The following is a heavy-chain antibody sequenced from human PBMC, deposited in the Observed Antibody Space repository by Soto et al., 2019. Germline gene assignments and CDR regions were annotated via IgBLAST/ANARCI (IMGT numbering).Heavy chain of an antibody. CDR2: VHPYEGTT. CDR1: GFTFTSYP. CDR3: AREYYSTTTWIDY. V-gene: IGHV1-18*04. Sequence: QVQLVQSAPEVKRPGASVKVSCKTSGFTFTSYPFSWVRQAPGQGLEWLAWVHPYEGTTKVAPQFRDRITLTTDTSAATVFMELTRLTSDDTAVYFCAREYYSTTTWIDYWGQGTLVAVSS. J-gene: IGHJ4*02. D-gene: IGHD1-26*01.